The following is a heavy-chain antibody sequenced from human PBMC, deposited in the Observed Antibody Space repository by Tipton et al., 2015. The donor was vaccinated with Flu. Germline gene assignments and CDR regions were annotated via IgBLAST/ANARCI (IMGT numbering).Heavy chain of an antibody. CDR3: ARRDYSNYVSEPKNWFDP. CDR1: GFTFSDYY. V-gene: IGHV3-11*01. Sequence: SLRLSCAASGFTFSDYYMSWIRLAPGKGLEWVSHISSSGSSVNYADSVKGRFTISRDNAKNSLYLQMNSLRAEDTAVYYCARRDYSNYVSEPKNWFDPWGQGTLVIVSS. CDR2: ISSSGSSV. D-gene: IGHD4-11*01. J-gene: IGHJ5*02.